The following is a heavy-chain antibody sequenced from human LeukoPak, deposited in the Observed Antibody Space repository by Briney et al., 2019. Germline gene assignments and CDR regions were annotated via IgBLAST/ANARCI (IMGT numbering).Heavy chain of an antibody. Sequence: SETLSLTCAVSGDPINSIDWWSWVRQSPARGLEWIGYIYYSGSTNYNPSLKSRVTISIDTSKNQFSLKLSSVTAADTAVYYCARDRVRGNANPYFDYWGQGTLVTVSS. D-gene: IGHD1-1*01. CDR2: IYYSGST. J-gene: IGHJ4*02. CDR1: GDPINSIDW. CDR3: ARDRVRGNANPYFDY. V-gene: IGHV4-4*02.